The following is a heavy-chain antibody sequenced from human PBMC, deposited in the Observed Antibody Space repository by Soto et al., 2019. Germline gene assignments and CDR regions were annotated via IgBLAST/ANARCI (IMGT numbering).Heavy chain of an antibody. CDR2: IYYSGST. CDR3: ARLASRLFDY. V-gene: IGHV4-39*01. Sequence: PSETLSLTCTVSGGSISSSSYYWGWIRQPPGKGLEWIGSIYYSGSTYYNPSLKSRVTISVDTSKNQFSLKLSSATAADTAVYYCARLASRLFDYWGQGTLVTVSS. J-gene: IGHJ4*02. CDR1: GGSISSSSYY.